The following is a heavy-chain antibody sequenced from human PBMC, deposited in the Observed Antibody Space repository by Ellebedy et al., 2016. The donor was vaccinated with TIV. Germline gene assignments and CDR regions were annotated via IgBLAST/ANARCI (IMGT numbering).Heavy chain of an antibody. Sequence: GSLRLSXTVSGYSIRSGYYWGWIRQPPGKGLDWIGNIYHSGSTYYNPSLRSRVTLSLDRSKNQVSLELSSVTAADTAVYYCARTDLRYGVDVWGQGTTVTVSS. D-gene: IGHD3-16*01. CDR3: ARTDLRYGVDV. J-gene: IGHJ6*02. CDR1: GYSIRSGYY. CDR2: IYHSGST. V-gene: IGHV4-38-2*02.